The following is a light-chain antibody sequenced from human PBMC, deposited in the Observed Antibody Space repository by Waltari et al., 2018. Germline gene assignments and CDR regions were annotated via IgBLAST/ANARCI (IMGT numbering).Light chain of an antibody. CDR2: TLS. CDR3: LQRIEFPYT. Sequence: DIVMTQTPLSLPVTPGDPASISCRSSQRLLDSDDGNTYLDWYLQKPGQSPQVLIYTLSDRASGIPDRFTGSGSGTDFTLKISRVEAEDVGVYYCLQRIEFPYTFGQGTKLEIK. CDR1: QRLLDSDDGNTY. V-gene: IGKV2-40*01. J-gene: IGKJ2*01.